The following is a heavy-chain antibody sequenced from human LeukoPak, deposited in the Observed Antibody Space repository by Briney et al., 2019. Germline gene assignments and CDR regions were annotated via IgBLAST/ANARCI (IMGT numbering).Heavy chain of an antibody. CDR1: GFIFSTYA. Sequence: GGSLRLSCEASGFIFSTYAMHWVRQAPGKGLEWVTFIWYDGSNKYYADSVKGRFTISRDNSKNTLYLQMNSLRAEDTAVYYCAKDLPPRAFDIWGQGTMVTVSS. V-gene: IGHV3-30*02. J-gene: IGHJ3*02. CDR3: AKDLPPRAFDI. CDR2: IWYDGSNK.